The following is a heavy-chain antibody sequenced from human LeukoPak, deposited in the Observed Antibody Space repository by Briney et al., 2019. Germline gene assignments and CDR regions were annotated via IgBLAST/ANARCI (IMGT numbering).Heavy chain of an antibody. CDR1: GFTFSNYA. V-gene: IGHV3-23*01. CDR2: ISDGGDMT. Sequence: GGSLRLSCAASGFTFSNYAITWVRQAPGKGLEWVSGISDGGDMTYYADSVKGRFTISRDNSKNTLYLQMNSLRAEDTALYYCAKLGCTGTFCYANYWGQGTLVTVSS. D-gene: IGHD2-2*01. CDR3: AKLGCTGTFCYANY. J-gene: IGHJ4*02.